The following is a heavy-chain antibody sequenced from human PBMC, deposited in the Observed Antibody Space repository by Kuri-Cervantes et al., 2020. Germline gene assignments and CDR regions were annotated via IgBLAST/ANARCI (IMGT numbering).Heavy chain of an antibody. D-gene: IGHD6-13*01. J-gene: IGHJ6*03. V-gene: IGHV4-4*07. CDR1: GGSISDYY. CDR2: MYASGST. CDR3: ARGAPYRDPAAGTGRMGYYIDV. Sequence: SETLSLTCSVSGGSISDYYWSWIRQPAGKGLEWIGRMYASGSTNYNPSLKSRVTFSIDKSKNQFSLKLGSVTAADTAVYYCARGAPYRDPAAGTGRMGYYIDVWGKGTTVTVSS.